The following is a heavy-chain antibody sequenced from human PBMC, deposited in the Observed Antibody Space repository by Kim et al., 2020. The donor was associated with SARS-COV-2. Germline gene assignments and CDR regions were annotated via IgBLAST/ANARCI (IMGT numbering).Heavy chain of an antibody. V-gene: IGHV1-18*01. J-gene: IGHJ4*02. D-gene: IGHD3-22*01. Sequence: YAQKLQGRVTMTTDTSTSTAHMELRSLRSDDTAVYFCARSRGYYYYSPFDYWDQGTLVTVSS. CDR3: ARSRGYYYYSPFDY.